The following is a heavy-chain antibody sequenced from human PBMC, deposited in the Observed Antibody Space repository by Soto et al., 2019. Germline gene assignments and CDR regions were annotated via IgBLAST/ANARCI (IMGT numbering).Heavy chain of an antibody. CDR3: ASEGYAYGLDF. CDR2: TYTGGNS. Sequence: EVQLVQTGGGLIKPGGSLSLSCAASGLSVSDKYMSWVRQAPGKALEWVSLTYTGGNSYFADFVKGRFIVSRDIAKNTLFLHMNSLAAEDPAVYYCASEGYAYGLDFWGQGSLVTVPS. J-gene: IGHJ4*02. D-gene: IGHD3-10*01. CDR1: GLSVSDKY. V-gene: IGHV3-53*02.